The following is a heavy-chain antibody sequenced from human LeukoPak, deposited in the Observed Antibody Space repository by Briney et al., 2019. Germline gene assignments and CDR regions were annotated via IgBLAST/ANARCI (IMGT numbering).Heavy chain of an antibody. Sequence: SETLSLTCTVSGGSISSSSYYWGWIRQPPGKGLEWIGSIYYSGSTYYNPSLKSRVTISVDTSKNQFSLKLSSVTAADAAVYYCARREMALRATDYWGQGTLVTVSS. J-gene: IGHJ4*02. D-gene: IGHD5-24*01. CDR2: IYYSGST. V-gene: IGHV4-39*01. CDR3: ARREMALRATDY. CDR1: GGSISSSSYY.